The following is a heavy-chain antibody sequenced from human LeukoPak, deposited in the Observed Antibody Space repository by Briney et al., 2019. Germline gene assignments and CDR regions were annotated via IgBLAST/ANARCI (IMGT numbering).Heavy chain of an antibody. V-gene: IGHV3-21*01. CDR2: ISSSSSYI. CDR1: GFTFSSYS. CDR3: VRGPQYSYGILDY. Sequence: PGGSLRLSCAASGFTFSSYSMNWVRQAPGKGLEWVSSISSSSSYIYYADSVKGRFTISRDNAKNTLYLQMNSLRADDTAVFFCVRGPQYSYGILDYWGQGTLVAVSS. J-gene: IGHJ4*02. D-gene: IGHD5-18*01.